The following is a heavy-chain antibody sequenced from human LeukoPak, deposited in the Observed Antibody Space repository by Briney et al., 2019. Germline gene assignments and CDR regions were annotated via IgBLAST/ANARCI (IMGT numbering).Heavy chain of an antibody. V-gene: IGHV1-2*02. CDR3: VTGRHSSPSLKVFSYYYMDV. CDR1: GYTYTGYN. D-gene: IGHD6-6*01. J-gene: IGHJ6*03. CDR2: INPNRRGT. Sequence: SSVTVSCKASGYTYTGYNMHWLRQAPEPPREGMGWINPNRRGTNYAQKFQGRVTMTRDTSISTAYMELSRLGSDDTAVYYCVTGRHSSPSLKVFSYYYMDVWGKGTTVTVSS.